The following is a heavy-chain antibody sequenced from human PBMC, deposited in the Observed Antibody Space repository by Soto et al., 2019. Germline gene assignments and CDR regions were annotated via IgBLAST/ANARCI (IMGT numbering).Heavy chain of an antibody. J-gene: IGHJ5*02. D-gene: IGHD1-26*01. Sequence: QVQLVQSGAEVKKPGASVKVSCKASGYTFIGYYIHWVRQVPGQGLEWMGRINPRSGDTTYAQKFQGRLTMTRDTSISTAYMELSSLRSDDTAVYYCGRDGVGATPLGWFDPWGQGSLVTVSS. CDR1: GYTFIGYY. CDR2: INPRSGDT. V-gene: IGHV1-2*06. CDR3: GRDGVGATPLGWFDP.